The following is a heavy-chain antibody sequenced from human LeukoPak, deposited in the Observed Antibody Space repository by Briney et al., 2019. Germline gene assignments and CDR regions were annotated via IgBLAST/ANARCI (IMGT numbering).Heavy chain of an antibody. V-gene: IGHV4-59*08. CDR1: GGSISSYY. J-gene: IGHJ3*02. CDR3: ARRIAVAGSSAFDI. CDR2: IYYSGST. D-gene: IGHD6-19*01. Sequence: SETLSLTCTVSGGSISSYYWSWIRQPPGKGLEWIGYIYYSGSTNYNPSLKSRVTISADTSKNQFSLKLSSVTAADTAVYYCARRIAVAGSSAFDIWGQGTMVTVSS.